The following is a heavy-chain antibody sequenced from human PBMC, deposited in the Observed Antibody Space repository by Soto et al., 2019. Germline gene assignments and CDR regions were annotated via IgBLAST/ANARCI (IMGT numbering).Heavy chain of an antibody. CDR1: GYTFTSYA. J-gene: IGHJ4*02. CDR2: INAGNGNT. D-gene: IGHD3-9*01. CDR3: ARAFTLLRYFDWPHYYFDY. Sequence: ASVKVSCKASGYTFTSYAMHCVRQAPGQRLEWMGWINAGNGNTKYSQKFQGRVTITRDTSASTAYMELSSLRSEDTAVYYCARAFTLLRYFDWPHYYFDYWGQGTLVTVSS. V-gene: IGHV1-3*01.